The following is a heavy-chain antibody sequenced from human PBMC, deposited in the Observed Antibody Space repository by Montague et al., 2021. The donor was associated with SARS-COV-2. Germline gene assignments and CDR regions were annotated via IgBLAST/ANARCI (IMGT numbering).Heavy chain of an antibody. V-gene: IGHV6-1*01. CDR3: TGGREGNNSFMDV. Sequence: CAISGDSVSSNSATWNWVRQSPSSGLERLGMTYYRFKWYNDYAVSVRGRVTINPDTSKNQFSLQLNSVTPEDTAIYYCTGGREGNNSFMDVWGQGTTVTVTS. J-gene: IGHJ6*02. CDR2: TYYRFKWYN. D-gene: IGHD6-6*01. CDR1: GDSVSSNSAT.